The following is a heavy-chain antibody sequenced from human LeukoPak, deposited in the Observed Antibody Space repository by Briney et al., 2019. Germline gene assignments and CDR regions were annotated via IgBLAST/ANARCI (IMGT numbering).Heavy chain of an antibody. CDR2: IYPRDSDT. Sequence: GESLKISCKGSGYSFTSYWIAWVRQMPGKRLEWMGIIYPRDSDTRYSPSFQGQVTISADKSISTAYLQWSSLKASDTAMYYCARLIAAAANWFDPWGQGTLVTVSS. CDR3: ARLIAAAANWFDP. J-gene: IGHJ5*02. V-gene: IGHV5-51*01. CDR1: GYSFTSYW. D-gene: IGHD6-13*01.